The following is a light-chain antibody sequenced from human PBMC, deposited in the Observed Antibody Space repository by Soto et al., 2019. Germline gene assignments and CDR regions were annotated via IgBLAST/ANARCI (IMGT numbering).Light chain of an antibody. V-gene: IGKV3-11*01. CDR1: QSVNSY. J-gene: IGKJ4*01. CDR3: QQRINWPPV. CDR2: DAS. Sequence: EIVLTQSPAILSLSPGERATLSCRASQSVNSYLAWYQQKPGQAPRLLIYDASHRATGIPARFSGSESGTDFTLTISSLEPDDFAVYYCQQRINWPPVFGGGTKVEIK.